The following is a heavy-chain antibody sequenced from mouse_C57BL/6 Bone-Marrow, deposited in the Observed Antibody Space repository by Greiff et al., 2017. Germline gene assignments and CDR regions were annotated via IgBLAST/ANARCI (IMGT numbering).Heavy chain of an antibody. CDR2: MHPNGGSP. D-gene: IGHD2-4*01. CDR3: ANSYDYDDYTMDY. J-gene: IGHJ4*01. V-gene: IGHV1-64*01. Sequence: VKLQQPGAELVKPGASVKLSCTASGYTFTNYCMHWVKQRPGQGLEWIGMMHPNGGSPDYDEKFKSEATLSVDKSSRTAYMELSSLTSEDSAVYYCANSYDYDDYTMDYWGQGTSVTVSS. CDR1: GYTFTNYC.